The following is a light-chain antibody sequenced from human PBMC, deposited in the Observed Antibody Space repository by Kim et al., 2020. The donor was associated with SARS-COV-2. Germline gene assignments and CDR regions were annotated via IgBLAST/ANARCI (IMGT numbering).Light chain of an antibody. Sequence: QSALTQPAPASGSPGQSVTISCTGTSSDVGGYNYVSWYQQHPGKAPKLMIYEVSKRPSGVPDRFSGSKSGNTASLTVSGLQAEDEADYYCSSYAGSSNFYVFGAGTQLTVL. J-gene: IGLJ1*01. CDR2: EVS. CDR1: SSDVGGYNY. CDR3: SSYAGSSNFYV. V-gene: IGLV2-8*01.